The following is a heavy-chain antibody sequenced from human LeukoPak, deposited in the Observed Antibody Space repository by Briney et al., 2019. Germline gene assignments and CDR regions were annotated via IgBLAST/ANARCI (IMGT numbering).Heavy chain of an antibody. CDR1: GFTFSSYS. D-gene: IGHD1-7*01. Sequence: PGGSLRLSCAASGFTFSSYSMNWVRQAPGKGLEWVSSISSSSSYIYYSDSVKGRFTISRDSAKNSLYLQMNSLRAEDTAVYYCARPRVEEVRNNWNYPNHYYGMDVWGQGTTVTVSS. CDR2: ISSSSSYI. V-gene: IGHV3-21*01. CDR3: ARPRVEEVRNNWNYPNHYYGMDV. J-gene: IGHJ6*02.